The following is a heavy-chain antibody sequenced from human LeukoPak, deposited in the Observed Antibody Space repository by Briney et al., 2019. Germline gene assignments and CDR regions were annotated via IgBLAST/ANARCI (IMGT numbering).Heavy chain of an antibody. CDR1: GFTFSSYS. Sequence: GGSLRLSCAASGFTFSSYSMNWVRQSPGRGLEWVSSISSSSGYIYYADSVKGRFTISRDNAKNSLYLQMNSLRAEDTAVYYCARELISSTSLDYWGQGTLVTVSS. D-gene: IGHD2-15*01. V-gene: IGHV3-21*01. CDR2: ISSSSGYI. CDR3: ARELISSTSLDY. J-gene: IGHJ4*02.